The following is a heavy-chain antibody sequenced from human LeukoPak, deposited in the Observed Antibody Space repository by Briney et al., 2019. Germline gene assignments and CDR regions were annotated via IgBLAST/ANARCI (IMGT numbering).Heavy chain of an antibody. D-gene: IGHD1-1*01. CDR2: ISSSSSTI. J-gene: IGHJ3*02. CDR3: ARGDDNWSDLDAFDI. V-gene: IGHV3-48*01. CDR1: GFTFSSYS. Sequence: GGSLRLSCAASGFTFSSYSMNWVRQAPGKGLEWVSYISSSSSTIYYADSVKGRFTISRDNAKNSLYLQMNSLRAEDTAVYYCARGDDNWSDLDAFDIWGQGTMVTVSS.